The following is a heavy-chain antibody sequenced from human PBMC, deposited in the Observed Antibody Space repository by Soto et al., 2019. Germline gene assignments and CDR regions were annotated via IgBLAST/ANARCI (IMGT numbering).Heavy chain of an antibody. D-gene: IGHD6-19*01. V-gene: IGHV1-69*13. CDR1: GGTFSSYA. Sequence: EASVKVSCKASGGTFSSYAISWVRQAPGQGLEWMGGIIPIFGTANYAQKFQGRVTITADESTSTAYMELSSLRSEDTAVYYCARDRGPMEVGIIAVAGTWNWFDTWGQGTLVTVSS. CDR3: ARDRGPMEVGIIAVAGTWNWFDT. J-gene: IGHJ5*02. CDR2: IIPIFGTA.